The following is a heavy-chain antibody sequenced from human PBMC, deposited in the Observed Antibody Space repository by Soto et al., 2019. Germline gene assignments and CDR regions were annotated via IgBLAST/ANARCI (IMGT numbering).Heavy chain of an antibody. D-gene: IGHD1-1*01. CDR2: ISAHNGNT. Sequence: QVHLVQSEAEVKKPGASVKVSCKGSGYAFTTYGITWVRQAPGQGLEWMGWISAHNGNTSYAQKLQGGVTVTRDTSTSTAYMELRSLRSDDTAVYYCARGRYGDYWGQGALVTVSS. CDR1: GYAFTTYG. V-gene: IGHV1-18*01. J-gene: IGHJ4*02. CDR3: ARGRYGDY.